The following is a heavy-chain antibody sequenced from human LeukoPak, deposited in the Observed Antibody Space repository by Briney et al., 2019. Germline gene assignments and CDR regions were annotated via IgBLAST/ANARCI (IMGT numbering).Heavy chain of an antibody. CDR1: GFSFSTSP. J-gene: IGHJ6*02. CDR3: AKTHYDLLDV. V-gene: IGHV3-23*01. CDR2: MNNGTGAT. Sequence: PGGSLRLSCAASGFSFSTSPMSWVRQPPGKGLEWVSAMNNGTGATFYRDSVRGRFTISRDDSKSTLYLQMNSLRAEDTGTYYCAKTHYDLLDVWGQGTTVTVSS. D-gene: IGHD5-12*01.